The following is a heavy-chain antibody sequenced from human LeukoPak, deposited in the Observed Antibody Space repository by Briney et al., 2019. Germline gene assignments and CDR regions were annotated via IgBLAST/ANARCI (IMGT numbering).Heavy chain of an antibody. J-gene: IGHJ5*02. CDR2: IYPGDSDT. Sequence: GESLKISCKGSGYSFTTYWIAWVRKMPGKGLEWMGIIYPGDSDTRYSPSFQGQVSISVDKSISTAYLQWSSLKASDTAMYYCARTPDSSGKNWFDLWGQGTLVTVSS. CDR1: GYSFTTYW. V-gene: IGHV5-51*01. CDR3: ARTPDSSGKNWFDL. D-gene: IGHD3-22*01.